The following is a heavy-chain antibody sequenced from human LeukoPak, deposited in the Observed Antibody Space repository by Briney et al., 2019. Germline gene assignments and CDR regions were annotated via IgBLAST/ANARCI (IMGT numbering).Heavy chain of an antibody. V-gene: IGHV3-66*01. CDR1: GFTVSSNY. CDR2: TYSSGNT. J-gene: IGHJ4*02. Sequence: GGSLRLSCAASGFTVSSNYMSWVRQAPGKGLEWVSVTYSSGNTCYADSVKGRFTISRDNSKNTLYVQMNSLRAEDTAVYYCARAIRGYSYLGFFDLWGQGTLVTVSS. D-gene: IGHD5-18*01. CDR3: ARAIRGYSYLGFFDL.